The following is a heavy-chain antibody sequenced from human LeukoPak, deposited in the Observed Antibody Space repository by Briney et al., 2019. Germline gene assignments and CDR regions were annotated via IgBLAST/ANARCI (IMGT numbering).Heavy chain of an antibody. CDR2: IFPGDSDT. CDR3: ARGRRFGELSHPTYYFDY. CDR1: GYSFTSYW. D-gene: IGHD3-10*01. J-gene: IGHJ4*02. V-gene: IGHV5-51*01. Sequence: GESLKISCKGSGYSFTSYWIGWVRQMPGKGLEWMGIIFPGDSDTRYSPSFQGQVTISADKSISTAYLQWSSLKASDTAVYYCARGRRFGELSHPTYYFDYWGQGTQVTVSS.